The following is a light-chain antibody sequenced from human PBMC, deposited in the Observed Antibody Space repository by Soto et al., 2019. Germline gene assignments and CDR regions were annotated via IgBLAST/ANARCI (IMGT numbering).Light chain of an antibody. Sequence: EIVLTQSPGTLSLSPGERATLSCRASQSVSSKLVWYQQKPGQAPRLLIYGVSSRATGIPDRFSGSGSGTDFTLTISRLEPEDSAVYYCQQYGGAPLTFGQGTKVEMK. CDR3: QQYGGAPLT. V-gene: IGKV3-20*01. J-gene: IGKJ1*01. CDR2: GVS. CDR1: QSVSSK.